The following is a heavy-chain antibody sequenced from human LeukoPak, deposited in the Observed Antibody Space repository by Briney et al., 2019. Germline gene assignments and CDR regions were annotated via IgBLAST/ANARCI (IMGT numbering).Heavy chain of an antibody. D-gene: IGHD3-16*02. CDR1: GGSISSYY. Sequence: SETLSLTCTVSGGSISSYYWSWIRQPPGKGLEWIGEINHSGSTNYNPSLKSRVTISVDTSKNQFSLKLSSVTAADTAVYYCARGKFMITFGGVIAIPLDYWGQGTLVTVSS. J-gene: IGHJ4*02. V-gene: IGHV4-34*01. CDR2: INHSGST. CDR3: ARGKFMITFGGVIAIPLDY.